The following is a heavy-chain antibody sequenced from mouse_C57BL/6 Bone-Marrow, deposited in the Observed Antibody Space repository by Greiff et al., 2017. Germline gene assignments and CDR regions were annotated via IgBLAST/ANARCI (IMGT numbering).Heavy chain of an antibody. D-gene: IGHD2-3*01. CDR2: ILPGSGST. CDR1: GYTFTGYW. J-gene: IGHJ3*01. V-gene: IGHV1-9*01. CDR3: ARADSIFFAY. Sequence: QVQLQQSGAELMKPGASVKLSCKATGYTFTGYWIEWVKQRPGHGLEWIGAILPGSGSTNYTEKFKGKATLTVDKSSSIAYRLLSSLTSEDSAVYFCARADSIFFAYWGQGTLVTVSA.